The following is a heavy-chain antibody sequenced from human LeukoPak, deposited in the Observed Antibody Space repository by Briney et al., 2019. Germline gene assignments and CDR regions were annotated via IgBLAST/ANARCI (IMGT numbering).Heavy chain of an antibody. CDR3: ATKGAVAGPFDY. V-gene: IGHV3-33*01. D-gene: IGHD6-19*01. J-gene: IGHJ4*02. Sequence: GGSLRLSCTASGFTFSTYGMHWVRQAPGKGLEWVAIIWSDGNIKYYADSVKGRFTISRDNSKNTLYLQMNSLRAEDTAVYYCATKGAVAGPFDYWGQGTLVTVSS. CDR2: IWSDGNIK. CDR1: GFTFSTYG.